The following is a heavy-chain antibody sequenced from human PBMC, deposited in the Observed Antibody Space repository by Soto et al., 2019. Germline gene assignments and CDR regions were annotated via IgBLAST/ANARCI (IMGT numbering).Heavy chain of an antibody. V-gene: IGHV3-30-3*01. J-gene: IGHJ5*02. CDR1: GFTFSSYA. CDR2: ISYHGSNE. Sequence: ESGGGVVQPGRSLRLSCAASGFTFSSYAMHWVRQAPGKGLDWVAVISYHGSNEYYADSVKGRFTISRDNSKNTLYLQMNSLRAEDTAVYYCARGGCSSTSCYHWFDPWGQGTLVTVSS. D-gene: IGHD2-2*01. CDR3: ARGGCSSTSCYHWFDP.